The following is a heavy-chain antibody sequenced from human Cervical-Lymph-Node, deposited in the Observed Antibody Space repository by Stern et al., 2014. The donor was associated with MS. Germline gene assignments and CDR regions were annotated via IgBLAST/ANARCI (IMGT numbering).Heavy chain of an antibody. Sequence: QVQLGQSGAEVKKPGASVKVSCKASGYTFTSYYIHWVRQAPGQGLEWMGIINPSGGSTSHAQKFQGRVTLIRDTSTSTVYMELNSLKSEDTAVYYCAREHSPMGFGYWGQGTLVTVSS. CDR1: GYTFTSYY. V-gene: IGHV1-46*01. D-gene: IGHD3-10*01. CDR3: AREHSPMGFGY. J-gene: IGHJ4*02. CDR2: INPSGGST.